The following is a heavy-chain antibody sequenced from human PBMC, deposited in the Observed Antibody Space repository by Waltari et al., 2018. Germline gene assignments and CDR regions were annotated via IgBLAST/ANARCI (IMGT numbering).Heavy chain of an antibody. D-gene: IGHD2-21*01. V-gene: IGHV4-39*07. CDR2: FYYRGST. CDR3: ASELSSDIVVVIAFDP. Sequence: QLQLQESGPGLVKPSETLSLTCTVSGGSISSSSYYWGWIRQPPGKGREWIGRFYYRGSTDYNPSLNSRVTISVDTSKNQFSLKLSSVTAADTAVYYCASELSSDIVVVIAFDPWGQGTLVTVSS. J-gene: IGHJ5*02. CDR1: GGSISSSSYY.